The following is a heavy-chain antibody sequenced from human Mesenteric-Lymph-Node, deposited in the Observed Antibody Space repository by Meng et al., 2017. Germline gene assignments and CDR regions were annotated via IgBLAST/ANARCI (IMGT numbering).Heavy chain of an antibody. CDR3: ARTIGGADIVVVPAAYYFDY. J-gene: IGHJ4*02. CDR1: GGSFSGYY. V-gene: IGHV4-34*01. CDR2: INHSGST. D-gene: IGHD2-2*01. Sequence: QVQLQQWGAGLLKPSETLSITCAVYGGSFSGYYWSWIRQPPGKGLEWIGEINHSGSTNYNPSLKSRVTISVDTSKNQFSLKLSSVTAADTAVYYCARTIGGADIVVVPAAYYFDYWGQGTLVTVSS.